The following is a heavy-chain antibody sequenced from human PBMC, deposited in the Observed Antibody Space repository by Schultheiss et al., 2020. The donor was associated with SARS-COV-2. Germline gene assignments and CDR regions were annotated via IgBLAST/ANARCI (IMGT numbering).Heavy chain of an antibody. J-gene: IGHJ3*02. CDR2: ISGSGGST. CDR3: ARDRGYSYGYDRGDAFDI. D-gene: IGHD5-18*01. Sequence: GGSLRLSCAASGFTFSSYGMHWVRQAPGKGLEWVSAISGSGGSTYYADSVKGRFTISRDNSKNTLYLQMNSLRAEDTAVYYCARDRGYSYGYDRGDAFDIWGQGTTVTVAS. V-gene: IGHV3-23*01. CDR1: GFTFSSYG.